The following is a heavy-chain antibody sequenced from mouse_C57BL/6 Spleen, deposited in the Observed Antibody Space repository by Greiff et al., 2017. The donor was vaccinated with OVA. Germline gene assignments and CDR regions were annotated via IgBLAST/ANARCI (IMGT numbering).Heavy chain of an antibody. CDR3: ARPRLTPFDY. CDR2: ISSGSSTI. CDR1: GFTFSDYG. Sequence: EVMLVESGGGLVKPGGSLKLSCAASGFTFSDYGMHWVRQAPEKGLEWVAYISSGSSTIYYADTVKGRFTISRDNAKNTLFLQMTSLRSEDTAMYYCARPRLTPFDYWGQGTTLTVSS. J-gene: IGHJ2*01. V-gene: IGHV5-17*01. D-gene: IGHD3-2*02.